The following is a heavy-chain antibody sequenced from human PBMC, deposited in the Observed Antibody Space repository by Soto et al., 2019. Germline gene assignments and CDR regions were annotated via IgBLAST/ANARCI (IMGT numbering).Heavy chain of an antibody. V-gene: IGHV4-39*01. J-gene: IGHJ5*02. Sequence: PSETLSLTCTVSGGSISNSRFYWAWIRQPPGEGLEWIGSLYHTGNTYYNPSLKSRVTISVDTSKNQFSLKLTSVTAADTALYYCARDYFDSSDYTTNWFDPWGQGNLVTVSS. CDR2: LYHTGNT. CDR3: ARDYFDSSDYTTNWFDP. CDR1: GGSISNSRFY. D-gene: IGHD3-22*01.